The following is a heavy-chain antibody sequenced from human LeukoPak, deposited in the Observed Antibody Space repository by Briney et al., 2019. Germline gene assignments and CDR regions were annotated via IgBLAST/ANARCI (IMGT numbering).Heavy chain of an antibody. CDR3: ARDYSSSLYYPVYYYYGMDV. V-gene: IGHV1-18*01. CDR1: GYTFTSYG. J-gene: IGHJ6*02. CDR2: ISAYNGNT. D-gene: IGHD6-13*01. Sequence: ASVKVSCKASGYTFTSYGISWVRQAPGQGLEWMGWISAYNGNTNYAQKLQGRVTMTTDTSTSTAYMELRSLRSDDTAVYYCARDYSSSLYYPVYYYYGMDVWGQGTTVTVSS.